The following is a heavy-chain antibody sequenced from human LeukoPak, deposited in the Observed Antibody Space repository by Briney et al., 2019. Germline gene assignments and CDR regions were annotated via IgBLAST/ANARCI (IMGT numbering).Heavy chain of an antibody. CDR2: IHDSGST. D-gene: IGHD1-1*01. CDR1: GGTISSYY. CDR3: ARDSRTTTAFDI. Sequence: SETLSLTCTVSGGTISSYYWNWIRPPPGKGLEWIGYIHDSGSTKYNPSLKSRVTISVDTSKNQFSLKLSSVTAADTAVYHCARDSRTTTAFDIWGQGTMVTVSS. V-gene: IGHV4-59*01. J-gene: IGHJ3*02.